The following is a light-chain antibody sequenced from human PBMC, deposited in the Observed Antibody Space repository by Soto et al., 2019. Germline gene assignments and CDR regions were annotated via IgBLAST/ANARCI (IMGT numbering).Light chain of an antibody. CDR1: SSDVGSYDH. V-gene: IGLV2-14*01. J-gene: IGLJ1*01. CDR2: EVS. CDR3: NSHTSSNTRV. Sequence: QSALTQPASVSGSPGQSITISCSGTSSDVGSYDHVAWYQQFPGKTPKLMIYEVSDRPSGVSSRFSGSKSGNTASLTISGLQADDEADYYCNSHTSSNTRVFGTGTKVTVL.